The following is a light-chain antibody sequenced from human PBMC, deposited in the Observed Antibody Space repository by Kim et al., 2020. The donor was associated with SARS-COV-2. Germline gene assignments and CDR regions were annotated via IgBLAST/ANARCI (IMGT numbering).Light chain of an antibody. V-gene: IGKV3-20*01. Sequence: SPGETATLSCRASQSISSALLAWYQQRPGPAPRLLMSGASIRATGIPDRFSGSGSGTDFTLTISRLETDDFAVYYCQQYGTTPLTFGGGTKVDIK. CDR1: QSISSAL. CDR2: GAS. J-gene: IGKJ4*01. CDR3: QQYGTTPLT.